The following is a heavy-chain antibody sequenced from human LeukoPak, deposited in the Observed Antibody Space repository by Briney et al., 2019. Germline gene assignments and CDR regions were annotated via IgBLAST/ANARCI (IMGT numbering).Heavy chain of an antibody. V-gene: IGHV5-51*01. CDR2: IYPGDSDT. CDR1: GYTFTTYW. CDR3: ARPITMIVVAPPLDAFDI. D-gene: IGHD3-22*01. J-gene: IGHJ3*02. Sequence: GESPKISCKGSGYTFTTYWIGWVRQMPGKGLEWMGIIYPGDSDTRYSPSFQGHVTISADKSISTAYLQWSSLKASDTAMYYCARPITMIVVAPPLDAFDIWGQGTMVTVSS.